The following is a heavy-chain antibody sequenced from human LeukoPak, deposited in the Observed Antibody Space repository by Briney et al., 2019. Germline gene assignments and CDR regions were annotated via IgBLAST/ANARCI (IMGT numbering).Heavy chain of an antibody. V-gene: IGHV1-8*01. CDR2: MNPNSGNT. J-gene: IGHJ5*02. Sequence: ASVKVSCKASGYTFTSYDINWVRQATGQGLEWMGWMNPNSGNTGYAQKFQGRVTMTRNTSISTAYMELSSLRSEDTAVYYCARKYYDILTGYYEVWFDPWGRGTLVTVSS. D-gene: IGHD3-9*01. CDR1: GYTFTSYD. CDR3: ARKYYDILTGYYEVWFDP.